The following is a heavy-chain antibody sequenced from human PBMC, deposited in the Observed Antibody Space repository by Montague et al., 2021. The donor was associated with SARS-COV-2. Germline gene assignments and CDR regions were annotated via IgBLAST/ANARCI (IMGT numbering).Heavy chain of an antibody. D-gene: IGHD3-10*01. Sequence: SETLSLTCTVSGGSLSSYYWSWIRQPPGKGLEWMGYVYYSGSTNYNPSLKSRVTISVDTSKNQFSLKLRSVTAADTAVYYCASGADDYYYAMDVWGQGTTVTVSS. CDR2: VYYSGST. J-gene: IGHJ6*02. CDR1: GGSLSSYY. V-gene: IGHV4-59*01. CDR3: ASGADDYYYAMDV.